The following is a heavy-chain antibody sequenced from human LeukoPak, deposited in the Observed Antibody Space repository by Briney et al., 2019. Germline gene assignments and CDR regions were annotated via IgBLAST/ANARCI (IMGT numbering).Heavy chain of an antibody. J-gene: IGHJ4*02. D-gene: IGHD5-18*01. CDR2: ISSSSSTI. CDR1: GFTFSSYS. V-gene: IGHV3-48*04. CDR3: ARTRGYSYGLFDY. Sequence: SGGSLRLSCAASGFTFSSYSMNWVRQAPGKGLEWVSYISSSSSTIYYADSVKGRFTISRDNAKNSLYLQMNSLRAEDTAVYYCARTRGYSYGLFDYWGQGTLVTVSS.